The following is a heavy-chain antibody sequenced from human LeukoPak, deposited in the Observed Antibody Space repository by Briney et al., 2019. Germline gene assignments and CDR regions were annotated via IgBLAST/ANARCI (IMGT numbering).Heavy chain of an antibody. CDR2: IKYDEIEK. V-gene: IGHV3-7*03. CDR1: GFTFSSSA. Sequence: GGSLRLSCAASGFTFSSSAMSWVRQAPGKGLEWVANIKYDEIEKYHVDSVKGRFTISRDNTKNSLYLQMNSLRVEDTAVYYCARDTGALVTHFDYWGQGTLVTVSS. CDR3: ARDTGALVTHFDY. D-gene: IGHD5-18*01. J-gene: IGHJ4*02.